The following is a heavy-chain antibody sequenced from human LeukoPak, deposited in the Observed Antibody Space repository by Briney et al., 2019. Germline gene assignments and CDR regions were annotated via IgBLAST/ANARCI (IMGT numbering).Heavy chain of an antibody. Sequence: PGGSLRLSCAASGFTFRTYSMNWVRQAPGKGLEWVSYISSSPTTIYYADSVKGRFTISRDNARNSLFLQMNSLRDEDTAVYYCARGFSSGRGAFDYWGQGTLVTVSP. CDR1: GFTFRTYS. CDR3: ARGFSSGRGAFDY. CDR2: ISSSPTTI. D-gene: IGHD6-19*01. J-gene: IGHJ4*02. V-gene: IGHV3-48*02.